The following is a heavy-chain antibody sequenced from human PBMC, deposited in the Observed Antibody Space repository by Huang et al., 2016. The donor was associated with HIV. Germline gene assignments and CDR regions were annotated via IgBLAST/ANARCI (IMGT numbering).Heavy chain of an antibody. Sequence: EVLLVESGGGLVQPGGSLRLSCVGSGFPFSNHWMTWVRQAPGKGREWVASIKEDESKINYVDSVMGRFTISRDNAKNSVYLQMNSLREEDTALYFCARGPVPTVYWGQGTLVSVSS. CDR3: ARGPVPTVY. D-gene: IGHD4-17*01. J-gene: IGHJ4*02. V-gene: IGHV3-7*01. CDR2: IKEDESKI. CDR1: GFPFSNHW.